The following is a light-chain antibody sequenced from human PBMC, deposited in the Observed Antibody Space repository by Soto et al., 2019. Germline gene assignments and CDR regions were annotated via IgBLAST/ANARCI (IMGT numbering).Light chain of an antibody. CDR1: SSDIGSYNY. CDR3: SSFTASNTWV. Sequence: QSALTQPASVSGSPGQSITISCTGTSSDIGSYNYVSWYQQLPSKAPELLIYEVNNRPSGVSHRFSGSKSGNTASLTISGLQAEDEADYYCSSFTASNTWVFGGGTKLTVL. J-gene: IGLJ3*02. V-gene: IGLV2-14*01. CDR2: EVN.